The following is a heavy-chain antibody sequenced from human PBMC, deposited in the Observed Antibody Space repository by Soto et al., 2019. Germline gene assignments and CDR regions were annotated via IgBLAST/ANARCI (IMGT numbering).Heavy chain of an antibody. D-gene: IGHD3-22*01. V-gene: IGHV4-31*03. CDR3: ARVGRAYYYDSSGYEGAFDI. CDR1: GGSISSGGYY. CDR2: IYYSGST. Sequence: QVRLQESGPGLVKPSQTLSLTCTVSGGSISSGGYYWSWIRQHPGKGLEWIGYIYYSGSTYYNPSLKSRVTISVDTSKNQFSLKLSSVTAADTAVYYCARVGRAYYYDSSGYEGAFDIWGQGTMVTVSS. J-gene: IGHJ3*02.